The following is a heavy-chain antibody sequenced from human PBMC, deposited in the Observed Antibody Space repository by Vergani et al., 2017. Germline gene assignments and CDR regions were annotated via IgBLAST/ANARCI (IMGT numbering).Heavy chain of an antibody. Sequence: QVQLVQSGAEVKKPGASVKVSCKVSRYTLTELSMHWVRQAPGKGLEWMGGFDPEDGATIYAQKFQGRVTMTEDTSTDTAYMELSSLRAEDTAVYYCATVPEAYSSSWYYYGMDVWGQGTTVTVSS. CDR1: RYTLTELS. D-gene: IGHD6-13*01. J-gene: IGHJ6*02. V-gene: IGHV1-24*01. CDR3: ATVPEAYSSSWYYYGMDV. CDR2: FDPEDGAT.